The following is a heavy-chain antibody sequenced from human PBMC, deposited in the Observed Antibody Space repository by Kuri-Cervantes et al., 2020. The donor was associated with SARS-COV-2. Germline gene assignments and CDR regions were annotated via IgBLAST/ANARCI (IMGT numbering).Heavy chain of an antibody. J-gene: IGHJ6*02. CDR1: GGSISSSNW. V-gene: IGHV4-4*02. D-gene: IGHD2-2*02. CDR3: ARVLWDCSRTNCYRYYYYGMDV. CDR2: TYHSGST. Sequence: SETLSLTCVVSGGSISSSNWWSWVRQPPGKGLEWIGETYHSGSTNYNPSLKSRVTILVDKSKNQFSLKLSSVTAADTAVYYCARVLWDCSRTNCYRYYYYGMDVWGQGTTVTVSS.